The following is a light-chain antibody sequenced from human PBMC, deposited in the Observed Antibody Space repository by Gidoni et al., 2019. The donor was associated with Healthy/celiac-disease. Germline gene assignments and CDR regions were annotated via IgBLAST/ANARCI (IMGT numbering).Light chain of an antibody. CDR2: GAS. V-gene: IGKV3-20*01. CDR1: QSVSSSY. J-gene: IGKJ2*01. CDR3: QQYGSSPYT. Sequence: EIVLTQSPGTLSLSPGERATLSCSASQSVSSSYLAWYQQKPGQAPRLLIYGASSRATGIPDRLSGSGSGTDFTLTISRLEPEDFAVYYCQQYGSSPYTFXQXTKLEIK.